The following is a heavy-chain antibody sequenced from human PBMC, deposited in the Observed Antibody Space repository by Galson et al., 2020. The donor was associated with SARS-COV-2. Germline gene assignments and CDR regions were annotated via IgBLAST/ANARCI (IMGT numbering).Heavy chain of an antibody. V-gene: IGHV3-30-3*01. J-gene: IGHJ6*02. Sequence: GGSLRLSCAASGFTFSSYAMHWVRQAPGKGLAWVAVISYDGSNKYYADSVKGRFTISRDNSKNTLYLQMNSLRAEDTAVYYCARDYGDYGLVYYYYGMDVWGQGTTVTVSS. CDR3: ARDYGDYGLVYYYYGMDV. CDR1: GFTFSSYA. D-gene: IGHD4-17*01. CDR2: ISYDGSNK.